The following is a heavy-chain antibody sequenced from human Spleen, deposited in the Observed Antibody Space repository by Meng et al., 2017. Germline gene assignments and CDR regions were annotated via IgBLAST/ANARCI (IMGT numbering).Heavy chain of an antibody. CDR1: GFTFSSYA. Sequence: EVQLVESGGRLVEPGGSLRLSCAASGFTFSSYAMTWVRQAPGKGLEWVSSITDSGGSTFYADSVKGRFTISRDNSKSTLYLQMNTLRAEDTAVYYCARGSTGNYFPWGQGTLVTVSS. CDR3: ARGSTGNYFP. D-gene: IGHD2-8*02. J-gene: IGHJ5*02. V-gene: IGHV3-23*04. CDR2: ITDSGGST.